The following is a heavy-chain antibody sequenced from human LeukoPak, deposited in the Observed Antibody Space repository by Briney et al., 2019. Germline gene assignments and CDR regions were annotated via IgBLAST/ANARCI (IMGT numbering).Heavy chain of an antibody. Sequence: ASVKVSCKASGYTFTGYYMHWVRQAPGQGLEWMGRINPNSGGTNYAQKFQGRVTMTRDTSISTAYMELSRLRSDDTAVYYCARVGRDSSSWYLRYFDYWGQGTLVTVSS. J-gene: IGHJ4*02. CDR1: GYTFTGYY. V-gene: IGHV1-2*06. CDR2: INPNSGGT. D-gene: IGHD6-13*01. CDR3: ARVGRDSSSWYLRYFDY.